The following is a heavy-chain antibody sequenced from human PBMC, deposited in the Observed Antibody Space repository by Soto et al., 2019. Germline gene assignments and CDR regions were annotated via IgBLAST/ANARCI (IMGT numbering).Heavy chain of an antibody. D-gene: IGHD1-1*01. V-gene: IGHV3-30*18. CDR3: AKDIGTTGPVAVMDV. J-gene: IGHJ6*02. CDR2: ISYDGSNK. CDR1: GFTFSSYG. Sequence: GGSLRLSCAASGFTFSSYGMHWVRQAPGKGLEWVAVISYDGSNKYYADSVKGRFTISRDNSKNTLYLQMNSLRAEDTAVYYCAKDIGTTGPVAVMDVWGQGTTVTVSS.